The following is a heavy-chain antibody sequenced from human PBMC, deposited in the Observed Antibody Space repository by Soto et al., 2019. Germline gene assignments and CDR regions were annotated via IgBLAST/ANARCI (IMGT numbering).Heavy chain of an antibody. CDR3: ARGLELRTMNWFDP. Sequence: GASVKVSCKASGYTFTGYYMHWVRQAPGQGLEWMGWINPNSGGTNYAQKFQGWVTMTRDTSISTAYMELSRLRSDDTAVYYCARGLELRTMNWFDPWGQGTLVTVSS. CDR2: INPNSGGT. V-gene: IGHV1-2*04. CDR1: GYTFTGYY. D-gene: IGHD1-7*01. J-gene: IGHJ5*02.